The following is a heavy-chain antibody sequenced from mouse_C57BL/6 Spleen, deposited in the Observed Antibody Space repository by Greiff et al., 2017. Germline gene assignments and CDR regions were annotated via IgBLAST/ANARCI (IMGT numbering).Heavy chain of an antibody. J-gene: IGHJ2*01. CDR1: GFTFSSYT. Sequence: EVMLVESGGGLVKPGGSLKLSCAASGFTFSSYTMSWVRQTPEKRLEWVATISGGGGNTYYPDSVKGRFTISRDNAKNTLYLQMSSLRSEDTALYYCARHPGTGFDYWGQGTTLTVSS. D-gene: IGHD3-3*01. CDR2: ISGGGGNT. V-gene: IGHV5-9*01. CDR3: ARHPGTGFDY.